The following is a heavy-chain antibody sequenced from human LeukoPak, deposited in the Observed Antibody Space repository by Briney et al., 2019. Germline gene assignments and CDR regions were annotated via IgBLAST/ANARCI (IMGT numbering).Heavy chain of an antibody. J-gene: IGHJ5*01. CDR2: ISSSSGDI. CDR1: GFVFSTHS. V-gene: IGHV3-21*01. D-gene: IGHD4-23*01. Sequence: GGSLRLSCAASGFVFSTHSMNWVRQAPGKGLGWVSWISSSSGDIYYAESVRGRFTISRDDAENSLYLQMNNVRDEDTAVYYCVRDADGGNSWFDSWGQGTLVTVSS. CDR3: VRDADGGNSWFDS.